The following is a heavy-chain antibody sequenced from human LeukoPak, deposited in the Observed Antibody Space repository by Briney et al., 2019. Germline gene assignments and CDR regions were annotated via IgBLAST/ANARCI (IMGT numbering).Heavy chain of an antibody. Sequence: GASVKVSCKASGYTFTVYYMHWVRQAPGQGLEWMGWINPISGVTHSAQKFQGRVTMTRDTSITTAYMDLSRLRADDTARYYCARDRGDSSFDCWGERTLVTVPS. CDR1: GYTFTVYY. CDR2: INPISGVT. CDR3: ARDRGDSSFDC. D-gene: IGHD2-21*02. V-gene: IGHV1-2*02. J-gene: IGHJ4*02.